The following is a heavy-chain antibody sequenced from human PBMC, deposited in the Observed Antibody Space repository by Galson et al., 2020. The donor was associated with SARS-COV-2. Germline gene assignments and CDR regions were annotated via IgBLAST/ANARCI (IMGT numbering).Heavy chain of an antibody. D-gene: IGHD3-3*01. J-gene: IGHJ6*02. V-gene: IGHV3-9*01. CDR1: GFTFDDYA. Sequence: GGSLRLSCAASGFTFDDYAMHWVRQAPGKGLEWVSGISWNSGSIGYADSVKGRFTISRDNAKNSLYLQMNSLRAEDTALYYCAKDMNFWSGSHYYGMDVWGQGTTVTVSS. CDR2: ISWNSGSI. CDR3: AKDMNFWSGSHYYGMDV.